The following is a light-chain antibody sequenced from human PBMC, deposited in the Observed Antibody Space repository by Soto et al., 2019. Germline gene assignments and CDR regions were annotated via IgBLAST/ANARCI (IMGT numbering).Light chain of an antibody. CDR3: LQFHNLPT. CDR1: QDISNY. CDR2: DAS. J-gene: IGKJ4*01. Sequence: DIQMTQSPSSLSASVGDRVTITCQASQDISNYLNWYQHKPGKAPKILIYDASTLETGVPSRFSGSGSWTDFTFTISSLQPEDIATYYCLQFHNLPTFGGGTKVEIK. V-gene: IGKV1-33*01.